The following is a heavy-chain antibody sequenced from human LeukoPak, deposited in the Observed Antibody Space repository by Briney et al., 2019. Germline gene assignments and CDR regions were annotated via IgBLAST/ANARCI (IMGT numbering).Heavy chain of an antibody. Sequence: GRSLRLSCAASGFTFSSYAMHWVRQAPGKGLEWVAVISYDGSNKYYADSVKGRFTISRDNSKYTLYLQMNSLRAEDTAVYYCARGHGADWFDPWGQGTLVTVSS. D-gene: IGHD4-17*01. CDR3: ARGHGADWFDP. V-gene: IGHV3-30-3*01. CDR2: ISYDGSNK. J-gene: IGHJ5*02. CDR1: GFTFSSYA.